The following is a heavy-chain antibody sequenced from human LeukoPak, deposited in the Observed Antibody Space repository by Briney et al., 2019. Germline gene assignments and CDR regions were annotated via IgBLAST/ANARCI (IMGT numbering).Heavy chain of an antibody. D-gene: IGHD6-19*01. Sequence: GGSLRLSCAASGFTFSKYWMLWVRHAPGEGLESVSRIITDGTVTTYADSVKGRFTVSRDNDENTMFMQVNSDRDEDTAVYYCSTKQWLAPPPDSWGQGTPVSVSS. J-gene: IGHJ4*02. CDR2: IITDGTVT. V-gene: IGHV3-74*01. CDR1: GFTFSKYW. CDR3: STKQWLAPPPDS.